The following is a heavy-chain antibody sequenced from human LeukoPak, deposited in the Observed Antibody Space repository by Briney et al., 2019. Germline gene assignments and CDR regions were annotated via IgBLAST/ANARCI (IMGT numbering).Heavy chain of an antibody. CDR3: ARVALAVAGIRWFDP. CDR1: GYTFTGYY. J-gene: IGHJ5*02. D-gene: IGHD6-19*01. CDR2: INPNSGGT. Sequence: ASVKVSCKASGYTFTGYYMHWVRQAPGQGLEWMGWINPNSGGTNYAQKFQGRVTMTRDTSISTAYMELSRLRSDDTAVYYCARVALAVAGIRWFDPWGQGTLVTVSS. V-gene: IGHV1-2*02.